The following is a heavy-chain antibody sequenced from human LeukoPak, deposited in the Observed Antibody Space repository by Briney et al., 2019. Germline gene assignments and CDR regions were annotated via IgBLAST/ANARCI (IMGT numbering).Heavy chain of an antibody. CDR2: INPNSGGT. V-gene: IGHV1-2*02. CDR3: ARDMTTVVYYYYMVV. Sequence: ASVKVSCKASGYTFTGYYTHWVRQAPGQGLEWMGWINPNSGGTNYAQKFQGRVTMTRDTSISTAYMELSRLRSDDTAVYYCARDMTTVVYYYYMVVWGKGTTVTVSS. D-gene: IGHD4-23*01. J-gene: IGHJ6*03. CDR1: GYTFTGYY.